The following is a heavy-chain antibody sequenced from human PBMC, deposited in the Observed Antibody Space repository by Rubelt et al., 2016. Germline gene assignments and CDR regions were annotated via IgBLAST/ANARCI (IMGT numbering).Heavy chain of an antibody. Sequence: GSTIYYADSVKGRFTISRDNAKNSLYLQMNSLRAEDTAVYYCARDQSGYAFDIWGQGTMVTVSS. D-gene: IGHD5-12*01. CDR2: GSTI. CDR3: ARDQSGYAFDI. V-gene: IGHV3-11*01. J-gene: IGHJ3*02.